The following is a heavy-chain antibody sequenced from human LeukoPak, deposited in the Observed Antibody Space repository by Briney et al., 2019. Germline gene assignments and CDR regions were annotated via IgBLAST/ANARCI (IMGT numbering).Heavy chain of an antibody. V-gene: IGHV3-7*01. D-gene: IGHD4-17*01. J-gene: IGHJ4*02. CDR1: GFTFSSYS. CDR2: IKQDGSEE. CDR3: ARGGPYGDYVNLY. Sequence: GGSLRLSCAASGFTFSSYSMNWVRQAPGKGLEWVANIKQDGSEEYYVDSVKGRFTISGDNAKNSLYLQMNSLRAEDTAVYYCARGGPYGDYVNLYWGQGTLVTVSS.